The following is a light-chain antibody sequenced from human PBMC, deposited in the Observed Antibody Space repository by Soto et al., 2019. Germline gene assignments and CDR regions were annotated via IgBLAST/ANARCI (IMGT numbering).Light chain of an antibody. V-gene: IGKV3-15*01. CDR2: VAS. Sequence: EIVMTQSPATLSVSPGERATLSCRPSQSVSSNLAWYQQKPGQTPKLLIYVASTRATGIPARFSGSGSGTEFTLTISSLQSEDFAVYYCQQYNVWPLTFGGGTKVDFK. J-gene: IGKJ4*01. CDR3: QQYNVWPLT. CDR1: QSVSSN.